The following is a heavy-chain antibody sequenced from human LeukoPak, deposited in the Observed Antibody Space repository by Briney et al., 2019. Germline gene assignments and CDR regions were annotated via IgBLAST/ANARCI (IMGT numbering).Heavy chain of an antibody. Sequence: PSETLSLTCAVYGGSFSGYYWSWIRQPPGKGLEWIGEINHSGSTNYNPSLKSRVTISVDTSKNQFSLKLSSVTAADTAVYYCARVGWPNWFDPWGQGTLVTVSS. CDR3: ARVGWPNWFDP. J-gene: IGHJ5*02. CDR2: INHSGST. D-gene: IGHD6-19*01. V-gene: IGHV4-34*01. CDR1: GGSFSGYY.